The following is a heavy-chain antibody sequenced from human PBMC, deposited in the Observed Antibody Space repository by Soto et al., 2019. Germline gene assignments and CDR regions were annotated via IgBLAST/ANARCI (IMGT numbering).Heavy chain of an antibody. J-gene: IGHJ4*02. D-gene: IGHD6-6*01. CDR3: AKRSSSSTFDS. CDR1: GFTCSSYA. V-gene: IGHV3-23*01. CDR2: ISGSDDST. Sequence: VQRLESGGGLVHPGESLRLSCAASGFTCSSYAMSWVRQAPGKWLEWVSVISGSDDSTYYADSVKGRFTISRDNSKNTMYLQMNSLRAEDTAVYYCAKRSSSSTFDSWGQGTLVTVSS.